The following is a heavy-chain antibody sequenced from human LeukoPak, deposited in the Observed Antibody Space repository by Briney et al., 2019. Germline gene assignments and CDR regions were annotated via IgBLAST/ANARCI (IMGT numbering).Heavy chain of an antibody. D-gene: IGHD6-19*01. J-gene: IGHJ6*02. V-gene: IGHV4-59*01. CDR3: ARGAAVAGTGLSSQQYYHGMDV. CDR1: GGSISSYY. CDR2: IYYSGST. Sequence: PSETLSLTCTVSGGSISSYYWSWIRQPPGKGLEWIGYIYYSGSTNYNPSPKSRVTISIDTSKNQFSLKLGSAIAADTAVYYCARGAAVAGTGLSSQQYYHGMDVWGQGTTVTVSS.